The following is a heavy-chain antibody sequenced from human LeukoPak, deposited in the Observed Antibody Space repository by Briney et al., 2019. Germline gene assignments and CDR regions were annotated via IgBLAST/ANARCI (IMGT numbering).Heavy chain of an antibody. V-gene: IGHV4-39*07. CDR2: IYYSWST. Sequence: SETLSLTCTVSGGSISSSSYYWGWIRQPPGKGLEWIGTIYYSWSTYYNPSLKSRVTISLDASKNQFSLKLSSVTAADTAVYYCARDWGSYYSGSGLRFDPWGQGTLVTVSS. CDR3: ARDWGSYYSGSGLRFDP. D-gene: IGHD3-10*01. J-gene: IGHJ5*02. CDR1: GGSISSSSYY.